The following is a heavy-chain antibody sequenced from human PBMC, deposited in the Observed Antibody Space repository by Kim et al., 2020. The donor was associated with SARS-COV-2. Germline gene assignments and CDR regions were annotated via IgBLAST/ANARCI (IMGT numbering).Heavy chain of an antibody. J-gene: IGHJ4*02. CDR2: IRRNSDTK. V-gene: IGHV3-48*02. D-gene: IGHD6-19*01. CDR3: ASIASIAVADY. Sequence: GGSLRLSCSASGFTFSNYGMNWVRQAPGKGLQWLSYIRRNSDTKYYADSVKGRFTISRDNAKNSLYLQMNSLRDDDTAVYYCASIASIAVADYWGQGTLV. CDR1: GFTFSNYG.